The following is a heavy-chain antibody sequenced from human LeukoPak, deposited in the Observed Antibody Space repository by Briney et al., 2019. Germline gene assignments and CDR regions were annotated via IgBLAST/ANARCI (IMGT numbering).Heavy chain of an antibody. V-gene: IGHV4-34*01. CDR2: INQSGRT. CDR3: ARRGIAAAGYDY. J-gene: IGHJ4*02. CDR1: GGSFSGHH. Sequence: SETLSLTCGVYGGSFSGHHWIWIRQPPGKGLEWIGEINQSGRTTYNPSLESRVTISVDTSKNQFSLNLSSVTAADTAVYYCARRGIAAAGYDYWGQGTLVTVSS. D-gene: IGHD6-13*01.